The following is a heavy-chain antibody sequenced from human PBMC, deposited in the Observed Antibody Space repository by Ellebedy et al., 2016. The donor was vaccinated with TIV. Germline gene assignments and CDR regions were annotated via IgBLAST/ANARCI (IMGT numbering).Heavy chain of an antibody. J-gene: IGHJ4*02. CDR3: ARDILTGYFFDL. V-gene: IGHV1-69*04. Sequence: AASVKVSCKASGGTVSRNVISWVRQAPGQGLEWRGMIVPILDLADYAQKFQGRVAITADKSTSTASMELSSLRSEDTAVYYCARDILTGYFFDLWGQGTLVTVSS. CDR1: GGTVSRNV. D-gene: IGHD3-9*01. CDR2: IVPILDLA.